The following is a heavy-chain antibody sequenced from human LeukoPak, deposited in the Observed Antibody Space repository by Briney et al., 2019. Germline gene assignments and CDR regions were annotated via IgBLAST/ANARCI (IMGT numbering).Heavy chain of an antibody. Sequence: PGGSLRLSCAASGFTFSSYWMHWVRQAPGKGLVWVSRIKSDGSTRYADSVKGRFTISRDNAKNTVSLQMNSLRAEDTGVYYCARAPSEIGGYYPQYFRHWGQGPLVTVS. D-gene: IGHD3-22*01. V-gene: IGHV3-74*01. CDR1: GFTFSSYW. CDR3: ARAPSEIGGYYPQYFRH. J-gene: IGHJ1*01. CDR2: IKSDGST.